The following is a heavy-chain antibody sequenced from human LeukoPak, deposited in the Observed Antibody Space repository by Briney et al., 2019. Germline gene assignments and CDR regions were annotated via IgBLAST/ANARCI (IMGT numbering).Heavy chain of an antibody. CDR2: ISSSSSYI. J-gene: IGHJ4*02. Sequence: GGSLRLSCAASGFTFSSYSMNWVRQAPGKGLEWVSSISSSSSYIYYADSVKGRFTISRDNAKNSLYLQMNSLRAEDTAVYYCAGDDSSGYYQDYWGQGTLVTVSS. V-gene: IGHV3-21*01. CDR1: GFTFSSYS. CDR3: AGDDSSGYYQDY. D-gene: IGHD3-22*01.